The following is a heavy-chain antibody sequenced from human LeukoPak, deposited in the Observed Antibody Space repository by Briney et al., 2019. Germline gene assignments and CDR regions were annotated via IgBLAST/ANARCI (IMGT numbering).Heavy chain of an antibody. CDR1: GFTFDDYV. D-gene: IGHD1-26*01. CDR3: AKVGARTGAYYFDY. V-gene: IGHV3-9*01. Sequence: GGSLRLSCAASGFTFDDYVMHWVRQAPGKGLEWVSGISWNSGSIGYADSVKGRFTISRDNAKNSLYLQMNSLRAEDTALYYCAKVGARTGAYYFDYWGQGTLVTVSS. CDR2: ISWNSGSI. J-gene: IGHJ4*02.